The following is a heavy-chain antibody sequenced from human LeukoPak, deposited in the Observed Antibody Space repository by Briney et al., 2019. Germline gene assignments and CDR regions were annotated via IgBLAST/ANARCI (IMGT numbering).Heavy chain of an antibody. Sequence: PGGSLRLSCAASGFTFSSYAMSWVRQAPGKGLEWVSAISGSGGGTYYADSVKGRFTISRDNSKNTLYLQMNSLRAEDTAVYYCAKVYYDSSGVDYWGQGTLVTVSS. CDR1: GFTFSSYA. J-gene: IGHJ4*02. CDR3: AKVYYDSSGVDY. CDR2: ISGSGGGT. D-gene: IGHD3-22*01. V-gene: IGHV3-23*01.